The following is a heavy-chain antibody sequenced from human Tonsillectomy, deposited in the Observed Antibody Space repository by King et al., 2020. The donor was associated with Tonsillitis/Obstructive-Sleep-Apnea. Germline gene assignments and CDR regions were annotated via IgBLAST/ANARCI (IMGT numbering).Heavy chain of an antibody. CDR1: GFTFSSHW. D-gene: IGHD4-17*01. J-gene: IGHJ5*02. CDR3: ARGPNYGVRVDWFDX. V-gene: IGHV3-7*04. Sequence: VQLVESGGGLVQPGGSLRLSCAASGFTFSSHWMGWVRQAPGKGLECVANVKKDGSESYYVDSVKGRFTISRDNAKNSLYLQMNSLRVEDTAVYYCARGPNYGVRVDWFDXWGXGTLVTVSS. CDR2: VKKDGSES.